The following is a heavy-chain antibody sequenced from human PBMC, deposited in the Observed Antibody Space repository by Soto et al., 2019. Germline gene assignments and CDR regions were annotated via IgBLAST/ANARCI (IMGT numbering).Heavy chain of an antibody. CDR3: ARGSLPKYYYDSSGGDYFDY. J-gene: IGHJ4*02. CDR1: GFTFSSYG. CDR2: IWYDGSNK. V-gene: IGHV3-33*01. Sequence: QVQLVEPGGGVVQPGRSLRLSCAASGFTFSSYGMHWVRQAPGKGLEWVAVIWYDGSNKYYADSVKGRFTISRDNSKNTLYLQMNSLRAEDTAVYYCARGSLPKYYYDSSGGDYFDYWGQGTLVTVSS. D-gene: IGHD3-22*01.